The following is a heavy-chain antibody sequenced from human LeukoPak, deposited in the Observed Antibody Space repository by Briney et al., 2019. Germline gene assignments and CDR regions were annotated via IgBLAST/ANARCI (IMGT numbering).Heavy chain of an antibody. Sequence: VASVKVSCKASGYTFTSYYMHWVRQAPGQGLEWMGIINPSGGSTSYAQKFQGRVTMTRDMSTSTVYMELGSLRSEDTAVYYCARGGYSGYDPVYFDYWGQGTLVTVSS. CDR3: ARGGYSGYDPVYFDY. CDR1: GYTFTSYY. CDR2: INPSGGST. V-gene: IGHV1-46*01. D-gene: IGHD5-12*01. J-gene: IGHJ4*02.